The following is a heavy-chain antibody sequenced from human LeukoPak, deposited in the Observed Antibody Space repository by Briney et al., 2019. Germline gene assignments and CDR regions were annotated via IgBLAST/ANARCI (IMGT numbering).Heavy chain of an antibody. CDR2: IIPIFGTA. CDR1: GGTFSSYA. Sequence: GSSVKVSCKASGGTFSSYAISWVRQAPGQGLEWMGGIIPIFGTANYAQKFQGRVTITADESTSTAYMELSSLRSEDTAVYYCARAYRGSYQAIGFAYWGQGTLVTVSS. CDR3: ARAYRGSYQAIGFAY. V-gene: IGHV1-69*01. D-gene: IGHD1-26*01. J-gene: IGHJ4*02.